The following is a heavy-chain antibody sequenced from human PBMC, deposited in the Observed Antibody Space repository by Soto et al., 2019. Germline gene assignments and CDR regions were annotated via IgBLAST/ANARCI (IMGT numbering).Heavy chain of an antibody. J-gene: IGHJ6*02. CDR3: GRDCTPWTEITIFGVVITPYYGMDV. V-gene: IGHV1-18*01. CDR1: GYTFTSYG. D-gene: IGHD3-3*01. Sequence: ASVKVSCKASGYTFTSYGISWVRQAPGQGLEWMGWISAYNGNTNYAQKLQGRVTMTTDTSTSTAYMELRSLRSDDTAVYYCGRDCTPWTEITIFGVVITPYYGMDVWGQGTTVTVSS. CDR2: ISAYNGNT.